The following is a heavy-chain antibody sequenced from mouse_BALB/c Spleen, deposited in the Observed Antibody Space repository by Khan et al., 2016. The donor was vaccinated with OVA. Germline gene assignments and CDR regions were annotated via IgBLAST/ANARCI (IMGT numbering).Heavy chain of an antibody. V-gene: IGHV1S137*01. CDR3: ARGGLALYSMDY. CDR1: GYTFTDYA. CDR2: ISTYFGNA. J-gene: IGHJ4*01. Sequence: QVRLQQSGAELVRPGVSVKISCKGSGYTFTDYAMHWVKQSHAKSLEWIGVISTYFGNANYNNKFKGKATIPVDKPSTKAYMDLARLTSEDSAIYYCARGGLALYSMDYWGQGTSVTVSS.